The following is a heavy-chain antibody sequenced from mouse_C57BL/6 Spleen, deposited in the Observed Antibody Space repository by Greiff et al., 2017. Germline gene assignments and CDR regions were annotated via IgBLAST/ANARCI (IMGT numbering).Heavy chain of an antibody. J-gene: IGHJ2*01. V-gene: IGHV1-54*01. CDR1: GYAFTNYL. CDR2: INPGSGGT. CDR3: ARCAQATDY. Sequence: QVQLQQSGAELVRPGTSVKVSCKASGYAFTNYLIEWVKQRPGQGLEWIGVINPGSGGTNYNEKFKGKATLTADKSSSTAYMQLSSLTSEDSAVYFCARCAQATDYWGQGTTLTVSS. D-gene: IGHD3-2*02.